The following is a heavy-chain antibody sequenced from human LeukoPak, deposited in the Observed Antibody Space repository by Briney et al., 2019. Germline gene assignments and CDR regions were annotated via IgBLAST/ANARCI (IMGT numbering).Heavy chain of an antibody. CDR1: GGSFSGYY. V-gene: IGHV4-34*01. Sequence: SETLSLTCAVYGGSFSGYYWSWIRQPPGKGLEWIGEINHSGSTNYNPSLKSRVTISVDPSKNQFSLKLSSVTAADTAVYYCARGTPHPDIVVVVAAPLYYFDYWGQGTLVTVSS. J-gene: IGHJ4*02. CDR2: INHSGST. CDR3: ARGTPHPDIVVVVAAPLYYFDY. D-gene: IGHD2-15*01.